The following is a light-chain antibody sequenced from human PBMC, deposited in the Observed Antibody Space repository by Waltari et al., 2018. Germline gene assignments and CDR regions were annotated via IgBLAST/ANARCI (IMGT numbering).Light chain of an antibody. CDR3: QQYDDWPRT. CDR1: QSVGTS. J-gene: IGKJ1*01. CDR2: RAS. Sequence: EIVMTQSPASLSVSPGDRVTLSCRASQSVGTSLAWYQQRPGRAPRLLVYRASTRASDIPARFSGSGSGTGFTLSISTLQSEDFAVYYCQQYDDWPRTFGQGTKVEIK. V-gene: IGKV3-15*01.